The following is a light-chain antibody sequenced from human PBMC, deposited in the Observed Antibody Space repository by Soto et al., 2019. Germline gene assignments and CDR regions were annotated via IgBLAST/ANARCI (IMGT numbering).Light chain of an antibody. J-gene: IGKJ1*01. CDR2: GSS. Sequence: DIELTQSPGTLSLSPGERASLSCRASQSVISGHLAWYQQKPGQAPRLPIYGSSIMATRIPDRVSGRGSGTAFTLTISRLEPEDYAVYYCKQYGHSLWTFGPGTKVDIK. CDR1: QSVISGH. V-gene: IGKV3-20*01. CDR3: KQYGHSLWT.